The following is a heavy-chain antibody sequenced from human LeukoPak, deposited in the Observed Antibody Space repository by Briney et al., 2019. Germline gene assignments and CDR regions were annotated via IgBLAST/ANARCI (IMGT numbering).Heavy chain of an antibody. CDR3: ARGVGGSSWLDF. J-gene: IGHJ5*01. Sequence: SETLSLTCTVSGGSISSDYWSWIRQPPGKGLEWIGYLYYSGSTNYNPSLKSRITISVDTSKNQFSLKLSSVTAADTAVYYCARGVGGSSWLDFWGQGTLVTVSS. CDR1: GGSISSDY. D-gene: IGHD6-13*01. V-gene: IGHV4-59*01. CDR2: LYYSGST.